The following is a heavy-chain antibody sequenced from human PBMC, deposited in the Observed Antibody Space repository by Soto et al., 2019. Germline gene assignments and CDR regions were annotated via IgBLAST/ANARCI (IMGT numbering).Heavy chain of an antibody. V-gene: IGHV4-59*08. Sequence: SETLSLTCTVSGGSIRSYFWSWIRQAPGKGLEWIGYIYSNEYTDYNPSLKSRVTISVDTSKDQFSLQLKSVTAADTAVYYCARHRDYDIVTNYRKYYFDYWREGLLITVPS. J-gene: IGHJ4*02. CDR1: GGSIRSYF. D-gene: IGHD3-9*01. CDR2: IYSNEYT. CDR3: ARHRDYDIVTNYRKYYFDY.